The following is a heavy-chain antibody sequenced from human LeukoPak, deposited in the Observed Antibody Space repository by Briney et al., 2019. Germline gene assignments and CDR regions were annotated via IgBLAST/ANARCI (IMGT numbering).Heavy chain of an antibody. V-gene: IGHV7-4-1*02. J-gene: IGHJ4*02. CDR3: ARVGVERGSGDPLFDY. CDR1: GYTITSYA. CDR2: INTNTGNP. D-gene: IGHD6-19*01. Sequence: GASVNVSCKASGYTITSYAMNWVRQAPGQGLEWMGWINTNTGNPTYAQGFTGRFVFSLDTSVSTAYLQISSLKAEDTAVYYCARVGVERGSGDPLFDYWGQGTLVTVSS.